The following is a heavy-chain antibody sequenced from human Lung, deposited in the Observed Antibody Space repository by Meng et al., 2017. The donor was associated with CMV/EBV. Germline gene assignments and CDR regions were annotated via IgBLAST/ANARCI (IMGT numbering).Heavy chain of an antibody. CDR2: ISSSSSDI. CDR3: ARAMGRYCTNCVCSNYYYYYGMDV. J-gene: IGHJ6*02. D-gene: IGHD2-8*01. Sequence: GGSLRLSCVASGFTFSSSYMSWVRQAPGKGLEWVSSISSSSSDIYYADSVKGRFTISRDNAKISLYLQMNSLRAEDTAVYYCARAMGRYCTNCVCSNYYYYYGMDVWGQGTTVTVSS. V-gene: IGHV3-21*01. CDR1: GFTFSSSY.